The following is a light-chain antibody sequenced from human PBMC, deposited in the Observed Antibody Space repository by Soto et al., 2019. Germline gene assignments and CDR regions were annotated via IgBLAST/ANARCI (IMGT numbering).Light chain of an antibody. CDR2: SNN. Sequence: QSVLTQPPSTSGTPGQRVTISCSGSRSNIGSNTVTWYQQLPGTAPKLLIYSNNQRPSGVPDRFSGSKSGTSASLAISGLQSEDEADYYGAAWDDSLNGSYVFGTGTKVTVL. CDR3: AAWDDSLNGSYV. V-gene: IGLV1-44*01. CDR1: RSNIGSNT. J-gene: IGLJ1*01.